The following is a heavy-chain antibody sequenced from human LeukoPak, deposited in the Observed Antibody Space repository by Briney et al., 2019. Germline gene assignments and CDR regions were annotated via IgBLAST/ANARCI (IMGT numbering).Heavy chain of an antibody. CDR1: GFTFSTYS. CDR3: ARRSEFGVLYYMDV. Sequence: GGSLRLSCAASGFTFSTYSMNWVRQAPGKGLKWVSYISSSSGTIYYADSVKGRFTISRDNAKNSLYLQMNSLRAGDTAVYYCARRSEFGVLYYMDVWGKGTTVTVSS. D-gene: IGHD3-16*01. J-gene: IGHJ6*03. V-gene: IGHV3-48*01. CDR2: ISSSSGTI.